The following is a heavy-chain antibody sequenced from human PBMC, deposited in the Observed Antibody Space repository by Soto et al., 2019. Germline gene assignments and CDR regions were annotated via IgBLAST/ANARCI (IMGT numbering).Heavy chain of an antibody. CDR2: TYYRSKWYN. J-gene: IGHJ5*02. V-gene: IGHV6-1*01. Sequence: SQTLSLTCAISGDSVPSNSAAWNWIRQSPSRGLEWLGRTYYRSKWYNDYAVSVKSRITINPDTSKNQFSLQLNSVTPEDTAVYYCAVQLFWDFWSGYAKDNWFDPWGQGTLVTVS. D-gene: IGHD3-3*01. CDR1: GDSVPSNSAA. CDR3: AVQLFWDFWSGYAKDNWFDP.